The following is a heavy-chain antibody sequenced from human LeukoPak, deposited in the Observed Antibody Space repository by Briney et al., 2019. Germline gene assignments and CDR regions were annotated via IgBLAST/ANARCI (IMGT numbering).Heavy chain of an antibody. J-gene: IGHJ5*02. CDR1: GYTFTSYD. V-gene: IGHV1-69*13. D-gene: IGHD2-2*01. CDR3: ARDLGYCSSTSCYGWFDP. CDR2: IIPIFGTA. Sequence: GASVKVSCKASGYTFTSYDINWVRQAPGQGLEWMGGIIPIFGTANYAQKFRGRVTITADESTSTAYMELSSLRSEDTAVYYCARDLGYCSSTSCYGWFDPWGQGTLVTVSS.